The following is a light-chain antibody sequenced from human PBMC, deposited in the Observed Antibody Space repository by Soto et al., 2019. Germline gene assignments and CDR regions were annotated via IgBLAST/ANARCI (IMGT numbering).Light chain of an antibody. CDR2: NNN. Sequence: QPVLTQPPSVSGAPGQRVTISCTGSSSNIGAGYDVHWYQQLPGTAPKLLIYNNNNRPSGGPDRFSGSKSGTSASLAITGLQAEDEADYYCQSYDSSLSGYVFGTGTKLTVL. J-gene: IGLJ1*01. CDR3: QSYDSSLSGYV. CDR1: SSNIGAGYD. V-gene: IGLV1-40*01.